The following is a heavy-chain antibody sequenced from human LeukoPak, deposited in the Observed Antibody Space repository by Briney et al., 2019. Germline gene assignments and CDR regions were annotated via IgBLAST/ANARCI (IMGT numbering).Heavy chain of an antibody. D-gene: IGHD1-26*01. Sequence: SETLSLTCAVYGGSFSGYYWSWIRQPPGKGLEWIGEINHSGSTNYNPSLKSRVTISVDTSKNQFFLKLSSVTAADTAVYYCARKNPRTNIVGAVPRYWFDPWGQGTLVTVSS. CDR2: INHSGST. CDR3: ARKNPRTNIVGAVPRYWFDP. J-gene: IGHJ5*02. CDR1: GGSFSGYY. V-gene: IGHV4-34*01.